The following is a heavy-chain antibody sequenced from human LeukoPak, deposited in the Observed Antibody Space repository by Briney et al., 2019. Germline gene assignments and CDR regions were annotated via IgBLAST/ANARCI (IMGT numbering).Heavy chain of an antibody. J-gene: IGHJ6*02. CDR1: GYTFTGYY. D-gene: IGHD3-3*01. CDR3: AREGTDFWSGSDYYGMDV. V-gene: IGHV1-2*02. Sequence: ASVKVSCKASGYTFTGYYMHWVRQAPGQGLEWMGWINPNSGGTNYAQKFQGRVTMTRDTSISTAYMELSRLRSDDTAVYYCAREGTDFWSGSDYYGMDVWGQGTTVTVSS. CDR2: INPNSGGT.